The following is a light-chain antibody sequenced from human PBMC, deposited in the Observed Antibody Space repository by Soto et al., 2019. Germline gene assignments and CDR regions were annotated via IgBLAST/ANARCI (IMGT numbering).Light chain of an antibody. V-gene: IGKV1-5*01. J-gene: IGKJ1*01. CDR3: QHYNSYSEA. CDR1: QSVSNW. CDR2: DAS. Sequence: DIQITQSPSTLSASVGARVTMTCRASQSVSNWLAWYQQKPGKAPKLLIYDASTLEGGVPSRFSGSGSGTEFTLTISSLQPDDFVTYYCQHYNSYSEAFGQGTKVDIK.